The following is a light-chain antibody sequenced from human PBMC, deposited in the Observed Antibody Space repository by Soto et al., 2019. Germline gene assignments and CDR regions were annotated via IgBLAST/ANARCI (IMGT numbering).Light chain of an antibody. Sequence: QLVLTQPPPASGTPGQRVTISCSGSNSNIGRNIVNWYQQLPGTAPTLLIYSGNQRPSGIPDRFSASKSGTSASLAISGLQSEDEADYYCAAWDDSLNGVVFGGGTKLAVL. CDR3: AAWDDSLNGVV. V-gene: IGLV1-44*01. CDR1: NSNIGRNI. J-gene: IGLJ2*01. CDR2: SGN.